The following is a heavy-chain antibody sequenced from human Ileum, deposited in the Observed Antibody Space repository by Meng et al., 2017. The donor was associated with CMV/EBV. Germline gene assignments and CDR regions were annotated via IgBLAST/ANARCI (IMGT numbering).Heavy chain of an antibody. CDR3: ANRPSSEVVPAVIGDY. CDR2: IQHDGGNK. CDR1: GFTFSNYG. V-gene: IGHV3-30*02. Sequence: GESLKISCVASGFTFSNYGMHWVRQAPGKGLEWVAFIQHDGGNKYYADSVKGRFTISRDNSKNTLSLQMNSLRGEDTAVYYCANRPSSEVVPAVIGDYWGQGPLVTVSS. D-gene: IGHD2-2*02. J-gene: IGHJ4*02.